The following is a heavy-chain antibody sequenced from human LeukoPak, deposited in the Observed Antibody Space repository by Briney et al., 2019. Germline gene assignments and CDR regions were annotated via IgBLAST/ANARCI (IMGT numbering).Heavy chain of an antibody. D-gene: IGHD5-18*01. J-gene: IGHJ5*02. CDR2: IYPGDSDT. Sequence: GESLKISCKGSGYSFTSYWIGWVRQMPGKGLEWMGIIYPGDSDTRYSPSFQGQVTISADKSISTAYLQWSSLKASDTAMYYCARQVTVMATEDNWFDPWGQGTLVTVSS. CDR1: GYSFTSYW. V-gene: IGHV5-51*01. CDR3: ARQVTVMATEDNWFDP.